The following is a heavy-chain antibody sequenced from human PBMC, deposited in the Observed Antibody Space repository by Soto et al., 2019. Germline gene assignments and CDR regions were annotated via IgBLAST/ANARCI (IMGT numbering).Heavy chain of an antibody. J-gene: IGHJ6*03. V-gene: IGHV4-61*08. CDR2: IYYSGST. Sequence: SETLSLTCTVSGGSISSGGYYWSWIRQHPGKGLEWIGYIYYSGSTNYNPSLKSRVTISVDTSKNQFSLKLSSVTAADTAVYYCARAKGYDPPYYYYYMDVWGKGTTVTVSS. D-gene: IGHD5-12*01. CDR3: ARAKGYDPPYYYYYMDV. CDR1: GGSISSGGYY.